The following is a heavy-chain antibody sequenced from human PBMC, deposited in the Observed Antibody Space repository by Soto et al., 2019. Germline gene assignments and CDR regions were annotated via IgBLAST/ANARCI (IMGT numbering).Heavy chain of an antibody. V-gene: IGHV3-23*01. J-gene: IGHJ6*03. CDR2: IGGSGSDT. CDR3: AKDNDYYQMDV. CDR1: GFTFSNYA. D-gene: IGHD2-8*01. Sequence: PGGSLRLSCAASGFTFSNYAMSWVRQAPGKGLEWVSTIGGSGSDTYYADSVKGRFTISRDNSKNTLYVQMNSLRAEDTAVYYCAKDNDYYQMDVWGKGTTVTVS.